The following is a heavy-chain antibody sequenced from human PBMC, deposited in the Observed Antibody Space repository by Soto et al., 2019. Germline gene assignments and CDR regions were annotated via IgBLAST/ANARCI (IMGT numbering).Heavy chain of an antibody. CDR2: IDPSDSYT. V-gene: IGHV5-10-1*01. Sequence: RGESLKISCKVSGYSFTSYWISGVRQMPGKGLEWMGRIDPSDSYTNYSPSFQGHVTISADKSISTAYLQWSSLKASDTAMYYCATTLMRYCSSTSCYPLRYYYYGMDVWGQGTTVTVSS. J-gene: IGHJ6*02. CDR1: GYSFTSYW. CDR3: ATTLMRYCSSTSCYPLRYYYYGMDV. D-gene: IGHD2-2*01.